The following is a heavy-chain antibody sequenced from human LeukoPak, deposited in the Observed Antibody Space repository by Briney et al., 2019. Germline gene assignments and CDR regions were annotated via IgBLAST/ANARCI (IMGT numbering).Heavy chain of an antibody. V-gene: IGHV5-51*01. CDR2: IYPGDSDT. Sequence: GGSLKISCKGSGYRFTSYWIGWVRQMPGKGLEWMGFIYPGDSDTRYSPSFQGQVTISADKSMSTAYLQWSSLKASDTAMYYCARRRGRYSGDAFDIWGQGTMVTVSS. CDR3: ARRRGRYSGDAFDI. D-gene: IGHD1-26*01. J-gene: IGHJ3*02. CDR1: GYRFTSYW.